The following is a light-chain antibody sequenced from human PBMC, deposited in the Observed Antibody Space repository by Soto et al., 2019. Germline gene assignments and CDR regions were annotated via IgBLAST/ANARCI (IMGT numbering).Light chain of an antibody. V-gene: IGLV4-69*01. CDR1: SGHSSYA. CDR2: LNSDGSH. CDR3: QTWGTGIQV. Sequence: QLVLTQSPSASASLGASVKLTCTLSSGHSSYAIAWHQQQPEKGPRYLMKLNSDGSHSKGHGIPDRFSGSSSGAERYLTISRLQSEDEADYYCQTWGTGIQVFGGGTKLTVL. J-gene: IGLJ3*02.